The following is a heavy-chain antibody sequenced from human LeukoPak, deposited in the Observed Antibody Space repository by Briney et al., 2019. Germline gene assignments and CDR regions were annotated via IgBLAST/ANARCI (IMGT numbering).Heavy chain of an antibody. CDR3: ARGYSSSPRYYFDY. CDR2: ISYDGSNK. CDR1: GFTFSSYA. J-gene: IGHJ4*02. Sequence: GGSLRLSCAASGFTFSSYAMHWVRQAPGKGLEWVAVISYDGSNKYYADSVKGRFTISRDNSKNTLYLQMNSLRAEDTAVYYCARGYSSSPRYYFDYWGQGTLFTVSS. V-gene: IGHV3-30-3*01. D-gene: IGHD6-6*01.